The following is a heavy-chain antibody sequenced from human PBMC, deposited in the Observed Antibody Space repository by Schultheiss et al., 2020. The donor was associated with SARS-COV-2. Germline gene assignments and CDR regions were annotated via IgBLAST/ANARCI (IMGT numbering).Heavy chain of an antibody. V-gene: IGHV3-21*01. J-gene: IGHJ4*02. Sequence: GGSLRLSCAASGFTFSSYSMNWVRQAPGKGLEWVSSISSSSSYIYYADSVKGRFTISRDNAKNSLYLQMNSLRAEDTAVYYCARARLTLYSSSPGYFDYWGQGTLVTVSS. CDR3: ARARLTLYSSSPGYFDY. CDR1: GFTFSSYS. CDR2: ISSSSSYI. D-gene: IGHD6-6*01.